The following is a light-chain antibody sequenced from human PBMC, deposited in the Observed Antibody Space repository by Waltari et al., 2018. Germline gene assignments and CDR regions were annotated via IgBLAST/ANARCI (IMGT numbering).Light chain of an antibody. J-gene: IGLJ1*01. V-gene: IGLV2-23*02. CDR2: EVF. Sequence: QSALTQPASVSGTPGQSITISCSGTTSDVGSYDLVSWYQHHPGEAPKLLLCEVFKRPPDTSSRFAGAKSGSTASLTISGLQPEDEADYYCCSYAGRGTYVFGSGTKVTVL. CDR1: TSDVGSYDL. CDR3: CSYAGRGTYV.